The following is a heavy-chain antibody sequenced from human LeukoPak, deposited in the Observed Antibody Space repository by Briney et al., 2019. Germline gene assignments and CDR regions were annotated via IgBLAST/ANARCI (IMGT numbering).Heavy chain of an antibody. CDR2: INHSGST. CDR3: ARGVVPAAHDY. CDR1: GGSFSGYY. V-gene: IGHV4-34*01. J-gene: IGHJ4*02. D-gene: IGHD2-2*01. Sequence: SETLSLTCAVYGGSFSGYYWSWVRQPPGKGLEWIGEINHSGSTNYHPSLNSRLTISVDPSKNQFSLTLSSVTAADTAVYYCARGVVPAAHDYWGQGTLVTVSS.